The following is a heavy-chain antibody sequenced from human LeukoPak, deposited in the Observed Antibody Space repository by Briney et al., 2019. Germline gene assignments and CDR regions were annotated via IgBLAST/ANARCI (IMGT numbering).Heavy chain of an antibody. CDR3: ARGYINRYYFDY. CDR2: IYSGGST. D-gene: IGHD1-1*01. J-gene: IGHJ4*02. Sequence: GGSLRLSCAASGFTVSSNYMSWVRQAPGKGLEWVSVIYSGGSTYYADSVKGRFTISRDNSKNPLYLQMNSLRAEDTAVYYCARGYINRYYFDYWGQGTLVTVSS. V-gene: IGHV3-53*01. CDR1: GFTVSSNY.